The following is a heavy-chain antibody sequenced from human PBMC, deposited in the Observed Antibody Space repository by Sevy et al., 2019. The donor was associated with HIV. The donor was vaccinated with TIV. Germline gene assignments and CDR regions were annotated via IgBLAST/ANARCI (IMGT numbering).Heavy chain of an antibody. CDR2: INNSGST. CDR1: GGSFSGYY. J-gene: IGHJ6*02. D-gene: IGHD2-15*01. CDR3: ARGFQCSGGSCYSAGYYYYGMDV. Sequence: SETLSLTCAVYGGSFSGYYWSWIRQPPGKGLEWIGEINNSGSTNYNPSLKSRVTISVDTSKNQFSLKLSSVTAADTAVYYCARGFQCSGGSCYSAGYYYYGMDVWGQGTTVTVSS. V-gene: IGHV4-34*01.